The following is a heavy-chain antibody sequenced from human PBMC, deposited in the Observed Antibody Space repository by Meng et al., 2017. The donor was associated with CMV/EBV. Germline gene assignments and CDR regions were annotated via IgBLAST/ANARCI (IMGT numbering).Heavy chain of an antibody. V-gene: IGHV3-21*01. Sequence: GGSLRLSCVGSGFTFSSYSMNWVRQAPGKGLEWVSSISSSSSYIYYADSVKGRFTISRDNAKNSLYLQMNSLRAEDTAVYYCARDTTVTTLFRSYYYYGMDVWGQGTTVTVSS. D-gene: IGHD4-17*01. CDR1: GFTFSSYS. CDR3: ARDTTVTTLFRSYYYYGMDV. CDR2: ISSSSSYI. J-gene: IGHJ6*02.